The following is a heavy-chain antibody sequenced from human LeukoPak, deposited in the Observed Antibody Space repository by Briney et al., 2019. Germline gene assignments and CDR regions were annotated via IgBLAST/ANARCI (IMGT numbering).Heavy chain of an antibody. CDR3: ARDTPYGDYLDY. CDR2: ISSSGSTI. CDR1: GFTFSDYY. V-gene: IGHV3-11*01. D-gene: IGHD4-17*01. Sequence: GGSLRLSCAASGFTFSDYYMSWLRQAPGKGLEWVSYISSSGSTIYYADSVKGRFTISRDNAKNSLYLQMNSLRAEDTAVYYCARDTPYGDYLDYWGQGTLVTVSS. J-gene: IGHJ4*02.